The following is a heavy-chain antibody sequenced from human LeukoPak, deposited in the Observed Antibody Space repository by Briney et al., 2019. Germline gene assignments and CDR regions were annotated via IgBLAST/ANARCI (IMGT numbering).Heavy chain of an antibody. D-gene: IGHD6-19*01. J-gene: IGHJ4*02. Sequence: GGSLRLSCAASGFTFSSYAMHWVRQAPGKGLEWVSSISGSGGGTYYADSMKGRFTISRDNSKNTLYLQMNSLRAEDTAVYYCAAQWLVRTYFDFWGQGTLVTVSS. CDR2: ISGSGGGT. CDR1: GFTFSSYA. V-gene: IGHV3-23*01. CDR3: AAQWLVRTYFDF.